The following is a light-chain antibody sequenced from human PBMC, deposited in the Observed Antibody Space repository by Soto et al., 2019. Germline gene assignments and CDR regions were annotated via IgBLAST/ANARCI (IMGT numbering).Light chain of an antibody. CDR1: QGISNY. Sequence: DIQMTQAPSSLYASVGDRVNITCRASQGISNYLVWYQQKAGRVPKVLIYDASTLQSGVPSRFSGSGSGTDSTLTISSLQPEDVATYYCQKYNSAPWTFGQGTKVEIK. J-gene: IGKJ1*01. CDR2: DAS. CDR3: QKYNSAPWT. V-gene: IGKV1-27*01.